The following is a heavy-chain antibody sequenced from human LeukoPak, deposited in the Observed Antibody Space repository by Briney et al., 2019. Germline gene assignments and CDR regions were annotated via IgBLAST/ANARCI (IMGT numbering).Heavy chain of an antibody. D-gene: IGHD3-10*01. CDR2: INHSGST. Sequence: PSETLSLTCAVCGGSFSGYYWSWIRQPPGKGLEWIGEINHSGSTNYNPSLKSRVTISVDTSKNQFSLKLSSVTAADTAVYYCAGLYYYGSGSSFDYWGQGTLVTVSS. CDR1: GGSFSGYY. J-gene: IGHJ4*02. V-gene: IGHV4-34*01. CDR3: AGLYYYGSGSSFDY.